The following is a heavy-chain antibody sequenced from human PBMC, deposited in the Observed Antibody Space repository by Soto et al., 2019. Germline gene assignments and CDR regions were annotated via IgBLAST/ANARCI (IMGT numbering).Heavy chain of an antibody. CDR1: GFTFSNYA. J-gene: IGHJ4*02. CDR2: ISGSGDST. V-gene: IGHV3-23*01. CDR3: AKEVDSASSHFVDY. D-gene: IGHD2-15*01. Sequence: EVQLLESGGGLVQPGGSLRLSCAASGFTFSNYAMSWVRQAPGKGLEWVSAISGSGDSTYYADSVKGRFTISRDNSKNTLYRQMNSLSAEDTTVYYCAKEVDSASSHFVDYWGQGTLVTVSP.